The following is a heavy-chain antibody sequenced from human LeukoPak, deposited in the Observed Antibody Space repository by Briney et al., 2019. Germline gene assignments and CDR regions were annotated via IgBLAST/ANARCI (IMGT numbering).Heavy chain of an antibody. CDR2: IWYDGSNK. J-gene: IGHJ5*02. CDR3: ARWGDYYDSSGNWFDP. Sequence: GGSLRLSCAASGFTFSSYGMHWVRQAPGKGLEWVAVIWYDGSNKYYADSVKGRFTISRDNSKNTLYLQMNSLRAEDTAVYYCARWGDYYDSSGNWFDPWGQGTLVTVSS. CDR1: GFTFSSYG. V-gene: IGHV3-33*01. D-gene: IGHD3-22*01.